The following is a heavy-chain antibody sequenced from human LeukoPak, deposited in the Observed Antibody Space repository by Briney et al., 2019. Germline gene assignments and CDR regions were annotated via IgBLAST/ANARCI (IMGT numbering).Heavy chain of an antibody. CDR2: IYPGNSDT. J-gene: IGHJ4*02. V-gene: IGHV5-51*01. CDR3: ARQDGSGIYYFDN. D-gene: IGHD3-10*01. Sequence: GESLKISCKSFGYSFIHYWIAWVRQMPGEGLEWMGIIYPGNSDTRYSPPFQGQVTISADKSIDTAYLQWSSLKASDTAMYYCARQDGSGIYYFDNWGRGTLVTISS. CDR1: GYSFIHYW.